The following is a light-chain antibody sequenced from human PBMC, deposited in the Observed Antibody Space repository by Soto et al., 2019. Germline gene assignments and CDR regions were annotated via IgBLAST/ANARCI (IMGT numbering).Light chain of an antibody. J-gene: IGLJ2*01. CDR1: SSDIGSYDY. V-gene: IGLV2-14*01. CDR2: DVN. Sequence: QSALTQPASVSGSTGQSITLSCTGASSDIGSYDYVSWYQRHPGKAPKLIIYDVNNRPSGVSNRFSGSKSGNTASLTISGLQAEDEADYYCTSYASGSTHVVFGGGTKLTVL. CDR3: TSYASGSTHVV.